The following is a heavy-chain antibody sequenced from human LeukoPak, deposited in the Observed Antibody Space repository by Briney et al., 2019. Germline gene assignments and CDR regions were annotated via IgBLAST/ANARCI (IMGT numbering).Heavy chain of an antibody. Sequence: SETLSLTCTVSGGSISSYYWSWIRQPAGKGLEWIGRIYTSGSTNYNPSLKSRATISVDTSKNQFSLKLSSVTAADTAVYYCASISGGAAAGGTWWYFDLWGRGTLVTVSS. CDR3: ASISGGAAAGGTWWYFDL. V-gene: IGHV4-4*07. J-gene: IGHJ2*01. D-gene: IGHD6-13*01. CDR1: GGSISSYY. CDR2: IYTSGST.